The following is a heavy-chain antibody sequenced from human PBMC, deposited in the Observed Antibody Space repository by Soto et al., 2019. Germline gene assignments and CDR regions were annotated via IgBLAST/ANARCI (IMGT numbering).Heavy chain of an antibody. V-gene: IGHV4-39*01. D-gene: IGHD2-15*01. CDR2: MYYSGGA. CDR3: GRGVEGATRHTDFDS. J-gene: IGHJ5*01. CDR1: GVSIHNSHSF. Sequence: SETLSLTCAVSGVSIHNSHSFWGWIRQPPGKGLEFIGCMYYSGGANYNPSLKSRGTISLDTSKNQFSLTVNSVTAADTAIYYCGRGVEGATRHTDFDSWGQGTLVTVSS.